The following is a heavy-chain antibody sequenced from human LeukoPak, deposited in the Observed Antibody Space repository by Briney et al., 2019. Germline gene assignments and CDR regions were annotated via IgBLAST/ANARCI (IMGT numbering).Heavy chain of an antibody. V-gene: IGHV4-34*01. Sequence: SETLSLTCAVYGGSFSGYYWSWIRQPPGKGLEWIGEINHSGSTNYNPSLKSRVTISVDTSKNQFSLKLSSVTAADTAVYYCARVNYDSSGYFDYWGQGILVTVSS. CDR1: GGSFSGYY. D-gene: IGHD3-22*01. J-gene: IGHJ4*02. CDR2: INHSGST. CDR3: ARVNYDSSGYFDY.